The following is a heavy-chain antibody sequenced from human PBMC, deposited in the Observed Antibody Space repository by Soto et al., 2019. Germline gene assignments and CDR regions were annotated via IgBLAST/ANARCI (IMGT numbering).Heavy chain of an antibody. D-gene: IGHD3-3*01. V-gene: IGHV4-39*01. CDR2: IYYSGST. CDR3: ARRRYYDFWSGYYNNWFDP. CDR1: GGSISSSSYY. J-gene: IGHJ5*02. Sequence: SETLSLTCTVSGGSISSSSYYWGWIRQPPGKGLEWIGSIYYSGSTYYNPSLKSRVTISVDTSKNQFSLKLSSVTAADTAVYYCARRRYYDFWSGYYNNWFDPWGQGTLVTVS.